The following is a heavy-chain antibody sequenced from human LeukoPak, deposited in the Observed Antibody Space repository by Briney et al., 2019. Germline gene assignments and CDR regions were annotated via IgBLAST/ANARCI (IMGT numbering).Heavy chain of an antibody. CDR3: ARGGGQRRGWLDL. V-gene: IGHV4-34*01. Sequence: SEPLSLTCAVHYGALSGYYWTWIRQPPGKGLEWIGEIHHSGSSNYNASLKSRVSISLDTSKNHFSLQLTSMTAADTAMYFCARGGGQRRGWLDLWGQGTLVTVPS. CDR1: YGALSGYY. CDR2: IHHSGSS. J-gene: IGHJ5*02. D-gene: IGHD3-10*01.